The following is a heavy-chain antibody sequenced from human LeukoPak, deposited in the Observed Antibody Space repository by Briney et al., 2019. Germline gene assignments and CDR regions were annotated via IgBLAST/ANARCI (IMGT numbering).Heavy chain of an antibody. CDR1: GGSISSSSYY. CDR3: ARDRNFGDPYYYGMDV. J-gene: IGHJ6*02. CDR2: IYYSGST. D-gene: IGHD2-21*01. V-gene: IGHV4-39*02. Sequence: PSETLSLTCTVSGGSISSSSYYWGWIRQPPGKGLEWIGSIYYSGSTYYNPSLKSRVTISVDTSKNQFSLKLSSVTAADTAVYYCARDRNFGDPYYYGMDVWGQGTTVTVSS.